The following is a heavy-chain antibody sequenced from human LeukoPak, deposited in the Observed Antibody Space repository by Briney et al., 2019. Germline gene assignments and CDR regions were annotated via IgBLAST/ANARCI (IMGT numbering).Heavy chain of an antibody. CDR1: GGSISSGSYY. D-gene: IGHD4-17*01. CDR2: IYTSGST. CDR3: ARVGQMTTVTLRPPYNWFAP. V-gene: IGHV4-61*02. Sequence: PSQTLSLTCTVSGGSISSGSYYWSWIRQPAGKGLEWIGRIYTSGSTNYNPSLKSRITMSVDTSKNQLSLRLSSVTAADTAVYYCARVGQMTTVTLRPPYNWFAPWGQGTLVIVSS. J-gene: IGHJ5*02.